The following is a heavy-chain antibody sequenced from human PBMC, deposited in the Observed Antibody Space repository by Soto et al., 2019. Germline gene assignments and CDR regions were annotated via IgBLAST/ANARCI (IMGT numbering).Heavy chain of an antibody. J-gene: IGHJ5*02. CDR2: IYYSGST. CDR3: ARVSGYDSGWFDP. D-gene: IGHD5-12*01. V-gene: IGHV4-30-4*01. CDR1: GGSISSDDYY. Sequence: PSETLSLTCTVSGGSISSDDYYWIWIRQPPGKGLEWIGYIYYSGSTYYNPSLKSRVTISVDTSKNQFSLKLSSVTAADTAVYYCARVSGYDSGWFDPWGQGTLVTVSS.